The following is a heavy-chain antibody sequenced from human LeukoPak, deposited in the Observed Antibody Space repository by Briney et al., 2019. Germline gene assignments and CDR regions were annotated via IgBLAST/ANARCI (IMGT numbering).Heavy chain of an antibody. Sequence: ASVKVSCKASGYTYINYDINWVRQATGQGLEWMGWMNPNSGNTGYAQKFQGRVTMTRNTSISTAYMELSSLRSEDTAVYYCARVGGRIVATIIGNYYYYMDVWGKGTTVTVSS. V-gene: IGHV1-8*01. J-gene: IGHJ6*03. CDR1: GYTYINYD. CDR2: MNPNSGNT. CDR3: ARVGGRIVATIIGNYYYYMDV. D-gene: IGHD5-12*01.